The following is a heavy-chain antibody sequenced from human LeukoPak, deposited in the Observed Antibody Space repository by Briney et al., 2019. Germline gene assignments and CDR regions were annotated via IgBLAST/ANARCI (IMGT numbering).Heavy chain of an antibody. J-gene: IGHJ4*02. CDR3: ARDSDYGDYWYYFDY. CDR2: IIPILGIA. D-gene: IGHD4-17*01. V-gene: IGHV1-69*04. Sequence: SVKVSCKASGGTFSSYAISCVRQAPGQGLEWMGRIIPILGIANYAQKFQGRVTITADKSTSTAYMELSSLRSEDTAVYYCARDSDYGDYWYYFDYWGQGTLVTVSS. CDR1: GGTFSSYA.